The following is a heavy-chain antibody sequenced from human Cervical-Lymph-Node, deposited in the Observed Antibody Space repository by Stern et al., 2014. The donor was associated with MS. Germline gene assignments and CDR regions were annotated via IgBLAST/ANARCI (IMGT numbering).Heavy chain of an antibody. V-gene: IGHV5-51*01. CDR3: ARQRYFDY. CDR2: IFPGGSDI. CDR1: GYTFTSYW. J-gene: IGHJ4*02. Sequence: EVQLVESGPEVKRPGESLKISCQASGYTFTSYWIGWVRQMPGKGLEWIAIIFPGGSDIRYSPSFQGQVTISADKSSPAYLQWNNLKASDTAIYYCARQRYFDYWGQGTLVTVSS.